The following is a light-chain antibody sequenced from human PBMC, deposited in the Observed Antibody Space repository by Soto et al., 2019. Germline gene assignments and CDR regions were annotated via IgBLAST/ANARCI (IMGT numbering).Light chain of an antibody. CDR3: ASFTRSNTWV. Sequence: QSALTQPASVSGSPGHSITISCTGTSSDVGGFSYVSWFQQHPGNAPKLIIYEVSNRPSGVSIRFSGSKSGNTASLTVSGLQAEDEADYYCASFTRSNTWVIGGGTKLTVL. CDR1: SSDVGGFSY. J-gene: IGLJ3*02. V-gene: IGLV2-14*01. CDR2: EVS.